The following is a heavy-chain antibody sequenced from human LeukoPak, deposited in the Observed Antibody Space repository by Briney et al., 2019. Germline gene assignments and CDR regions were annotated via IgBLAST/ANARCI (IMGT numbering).Heavy chain of an antibody. CDR1: GFTFSDYY. D-gene: IGHD5-18*01. CDR2: ISSSGSTI. Sequence: GSLRLSCAASGFTFSDYYMSWIRQAPGKGLEWVSYISSSGSTIYYADSVKGRFTISRDNAKNSLYLQMNSLRAEDTAVYYCARDSEGDTAMTHDAFDIWGQGTMVTVSS. V-gene: IGHV3-11*01. J-gene: IGHJ3*02. CDR3: ARDSEGDTAMTHDAFDI.